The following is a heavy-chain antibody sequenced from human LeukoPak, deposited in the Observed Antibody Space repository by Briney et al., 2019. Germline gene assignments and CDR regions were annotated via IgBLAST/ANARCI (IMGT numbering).Heavy chain of an antibody. V-gene: IGHV4-38-2*02. CDR3: ARDLPANYYGSGSQRNWFDP. J-gene: IGHJ5*02. CDR1: GYSISSGYY. CDR2: IYHSGST. D-gene: IGHD3-10*01. Sequence: SETLSLTCTVSGYSISSGYYWGWIRQPPGKGLEWIGSIYHSGSTYYNPSLKSRVTISVDTSKNQFSLKLSSVTAADTAVYYCARDLPANYYGSGSQRNWFDPWGQGTLVTVSS.